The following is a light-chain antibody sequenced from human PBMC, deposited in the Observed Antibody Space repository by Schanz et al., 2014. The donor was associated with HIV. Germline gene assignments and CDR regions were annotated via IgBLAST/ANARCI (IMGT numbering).Light chain of an antibody. Sequence: QSALTQPASVSGSPGQSITISCTGTSSDVGSYNYVSWYQQHPGKAPKLMIYDVSNRPSGVSNRFSGSKSGNTASLTISGLQPEDEADYYCSSYAGNNKLGVFGTGTKLTVL. CDR2: DVS. CDR1: SSDVGSYNY. CDR3: SSYAGNNKLGV. V-gene: IGLV2-14*03. J-gene: IGLJ1*01.